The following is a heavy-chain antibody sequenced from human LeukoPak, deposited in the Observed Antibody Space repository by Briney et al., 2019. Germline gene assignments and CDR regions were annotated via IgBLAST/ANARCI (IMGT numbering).Heavy chain of an antibody. Sequence: SVKVSCKASGGTFSSYAISWVRQAPGQGLEGMGGIIPIFGTANYAQKFQGRVTITADESTSTAYMELSSLRSEDPAVYYCARVQYSGSYYYAFDIWGQGTMSPSLQ. D-gene: IGHD1-26*01. CDR2: IIPIFGTA. J-gene: IGHJ3*02. CDR1: GGTFSSYA. V-gene: IGHV1-69*13. CDR3: ARVQYSGSYYYAFDI.